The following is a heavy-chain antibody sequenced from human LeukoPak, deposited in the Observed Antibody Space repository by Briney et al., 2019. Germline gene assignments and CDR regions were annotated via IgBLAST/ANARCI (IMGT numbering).Heavy chain of an antibody. CDR2: ISSSDNTI. V-gene: IGHV3-48*02. CDR3: ARRTVDTAMVYAFDI. Sequence: PGGSLRLSCAASGFAFSDYSMNWVRQAPGKGLEWVSYISSSDNTIHYADSVKGRFAISRDNAKNSLYLEMNSLRDEDTAVYYCARRTVDTAMVYAFDIWGQGRMVTVSS. J-gene: IGHJ3*02. CDR1: GFAFSDYS. D-gene: IGHD5-18*01.